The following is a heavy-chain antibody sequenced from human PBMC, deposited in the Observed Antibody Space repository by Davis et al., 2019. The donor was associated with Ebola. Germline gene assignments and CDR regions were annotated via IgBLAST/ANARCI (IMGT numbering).Heavy chain of an antibody. CDR3: ATTQWLREFDN. V-gene: IGHV3-53*05. CDR1: GFTVSSNH. Sequence: GESLKISCAASGFTVSSNHMSWVRQAPGKGLEWVSVIYDQTTAYADSVRGRFIISRDKSNHTLYLYMNSLRVDDTAVYYCATTQWLREFDNWGQGTLVTVSS. D-gene: IGHD6-19*01. CDR2: IYDQTT. J-gene: IGHJ4*02.